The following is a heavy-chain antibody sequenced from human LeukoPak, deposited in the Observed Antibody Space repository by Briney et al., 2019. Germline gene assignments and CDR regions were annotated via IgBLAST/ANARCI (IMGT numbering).Heavy chain of an antibody. D-gene: IGHD4-17*01. J-gene: IGHJ4*02. CDR2: ISGSGGST. Sequence: TGGSLRLSCAASGFAFSSYAMSWVRQAPGKGLEWVSAISGSGGSTYYADSVKGRFTISRDNSKNTLYLQMNSLRAEDTAVYYCAVYGDYHSFDYWGRGTLVTVSS. CDR1: GFAFSSYA. V-gene: IGHV3-23*01. CDR3: AVYGDYHSFDY.